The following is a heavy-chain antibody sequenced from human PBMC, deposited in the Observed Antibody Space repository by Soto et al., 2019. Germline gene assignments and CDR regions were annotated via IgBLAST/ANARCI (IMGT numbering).Heavy chain of an antibody. CDR2: ISGSGGST. V-gene: IGHV3-23*01. CDR3: ARRGPGTYFDD. Sequence: EVQLLESGGGLVQPGGSLRLSCAASGFTFSSYAMNWVRQAPGKGLEWVSVISGSGGSTYYADSVKGRFTISRDNSKNTLYLQMDSLRAEDTAVYYCARRGPGTYFDDWGQGTLVTVSS. J-gene: IGHJ4*02. CDR1: GFTFSSYA. D-gene: IGHD6-13*01.